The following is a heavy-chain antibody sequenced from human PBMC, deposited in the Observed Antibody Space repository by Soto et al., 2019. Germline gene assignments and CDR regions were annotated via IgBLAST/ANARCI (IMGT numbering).Heavy chain of an antibody. Sequence: QITLKESGPTLVKPTQTLTLTCTFSGFSLSTSGVGVAWIRQPPGKALEWLALIYWDDDKRSRPSLETRLSVTKDTAKNQVVVSMTNMDPVDTAAYYCAYLPCSGGSCYWFSYSGMDVWGQGTTVTVSS. CDR3: AYLPCSGGSCYWFSYSGMDV. CDR2: IYWDDDK. V-gene: IGHV2-5*02. J-gene: IGHJ6*02. CDR1: GFSLSTSGVG. D-gene: IGHD2-15*01.